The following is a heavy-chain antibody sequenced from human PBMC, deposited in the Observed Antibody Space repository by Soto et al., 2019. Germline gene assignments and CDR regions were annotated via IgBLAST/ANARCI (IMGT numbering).Heavy chain of an antibody. CDR1: GFTGSGMC. D-gene: IGHD6-19*01. V-gene: IGHV3-53*02. CDR3: ARDADSSGLHY. CDR2: IYPAGPT. J-gene: IGHJ4*02. Sequence: EVSLVETGGGLIHPGGSLRLSCAASGFTGSGMCMNWVRQAPGQGLEWVSVIYPAGPTYYADSVKGRFTISRDNSKNTLFLQLNTQRAEDTAVYYCARDADSSGLHYWGQGLLVTVSS.